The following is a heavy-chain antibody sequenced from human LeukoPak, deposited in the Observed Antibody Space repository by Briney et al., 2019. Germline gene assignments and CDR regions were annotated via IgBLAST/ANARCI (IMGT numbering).Heavy chain of an antibody. V-gene: IGHV3-23*01. CDR2: ISGGGGST. Sequence: GGSLRLSCAAPGFTFSSYAMSWVRQAPGKGLEWVSAISGGGGSTFYGDSVKGRFTISRDNSKNTLYLQMNSLRAEDTAVYYCAKTDLVVSYAPLRFWGQGTLVTVSS. CDR3: AKTDLVVSYAPLRF. D-gene: IGHD3-22*01. CDR1: GFTFSSYA. J-gene: IGHJ4*02.